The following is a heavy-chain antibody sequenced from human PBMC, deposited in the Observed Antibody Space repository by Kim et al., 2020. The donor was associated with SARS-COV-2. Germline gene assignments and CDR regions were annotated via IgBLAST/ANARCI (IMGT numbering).Heavy chain of an antibody. J-gene: IGHJ5*02. CDR3: AILQLRRITIFGVFEKGNWFDP. CDR2: TYYSGST. Sequence: SETLSLTCTVSGGSISSSSYYWGWIRQPTGKGPEWIGSTYYSGSTYYNPSLKSRVTISVDTSKNQFSLKLSSVTAADTAVYYCAILQLRRITIFGVFEKGNWFDPWGPRTLVTVSS. CDR1: GGSISSSSYY. V-gene: IGHV4-39*01. D-gene: IGHD3-3*01.